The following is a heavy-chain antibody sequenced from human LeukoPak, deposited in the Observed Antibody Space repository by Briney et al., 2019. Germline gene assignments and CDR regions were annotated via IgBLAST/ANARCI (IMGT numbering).Heavy chain of an antibody. CDR3: TTQGHYYDSSGYNFVDY. D-gene: IGHD3-22*01. Sequence: PGGSLRLSCAASGFTFNTYDMTWVRQAPGKGLEWVARIKSKTDGGTTDYAAPVQGRFTISRDDSKNTLYLQMNSLKTEDTAVYYCTTQGHYYDSSGYNFVDYWGQGTLVTVSS. J-gene: IGHJ4*02. CDR1: GFTFNTYD. CDR2: IKSKTDGGTT. V-gene: IGHV3-15*01.